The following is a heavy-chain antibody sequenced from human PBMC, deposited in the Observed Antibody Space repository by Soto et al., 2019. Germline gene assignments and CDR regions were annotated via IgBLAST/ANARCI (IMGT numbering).Heavy chain of an antibody. Sequence: QVQLQESGPGLVKHSETLSLACTVSGVSITSYYWNWIRQPPGKGLEWIGKIYHSGSTDYNPSLKRRVTISVDTSKNQFSLKLRSVTAADKAVYYCARSQRGFLFDYWGQGTLVTVSS. CDR2: IYHSGST. V-gene: IGHV4-59*08. CDR3: ARSQRGFLFDY. D-gene: IGHD5-12*01. J-gene: IGHJ4*02. CDR1: GVSITSYY.